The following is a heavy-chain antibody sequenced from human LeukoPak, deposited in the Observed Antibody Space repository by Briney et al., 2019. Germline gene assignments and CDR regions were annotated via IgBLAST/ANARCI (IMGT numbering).Heavy chain of an antibody. V-gene: IGHV1-18*04. J-gene: IGHJ4*02. CDR2: ISAHDGTR. D-gene: IGHD3-22*01. Sequence: ASVKVSCTASGYTFTGYYMHWVRQAPGQGLEWMGWISAHDGTRNYALKHEDRVTMTTDTSTSTAYMELRGLRSDDTAVYYCARRSTLYSSARFYFDYWGQGTLVTVSS. CDR3: ARRSTLYSSARFYFDY. CDR1: GYTFTGYY.